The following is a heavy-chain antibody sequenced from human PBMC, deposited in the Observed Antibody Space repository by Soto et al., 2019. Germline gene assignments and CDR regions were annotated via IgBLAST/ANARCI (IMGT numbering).Heavy chain of an antibody. J-gene: IGHJ3*02. CDR2: IWHDGTNK. D-gene: IGHD1-26*01. V-gene: IGHV3-33*01. Sequence: QVQLVESGGGVVQPGGSLRLSCAASGFTFSTFAMYWVRQAPGKGLAWVAVIWHDGTNKNYADSVQGRFTISRDNSDNTLFLQMDSLRAADTDVYYCSRGSREERSAFDIWGQGTMVTVSS. CDR3: SRGSREERSAFDI. CDR1: GFTFSTFA.